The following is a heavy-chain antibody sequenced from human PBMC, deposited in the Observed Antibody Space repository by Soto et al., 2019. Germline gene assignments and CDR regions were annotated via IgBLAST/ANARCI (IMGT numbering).Heavy chain of an antibody. J-gene: IGHJ4*02. CDR3: AKVAPFILGSPF. D-gene: IGHD2-21*01. CDR1: GFDFSGSD. V-gene: IGHV3-48*03. CDR2: ITGSGGVT. Sequence: EVKLVESGGALVQPGGSLRLSCKASGFDFSGSDMNWFRQAAGKGLEWVAYITGSGGVTFHADSVKGRFSISRDNAKNSLFLDMSDLTADDTGVYYCAKVAPFILGSPFWGQGTLVTVSS.